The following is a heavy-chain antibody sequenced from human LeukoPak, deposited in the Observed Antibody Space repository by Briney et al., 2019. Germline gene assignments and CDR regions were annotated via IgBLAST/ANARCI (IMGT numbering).Heavy chain of an antibody. J-gene: IGHJ3*02. V-gene: IGHV1-24*01. D-gene: IGHD1-1*01. Sequence: ASEKVSCKVSGYTLTELSMHWVRQAPGKGLEWMGGCDPEDGETIYAQKFQGRVTMTEDTSTDTAYMELSSLRSEDTAVYYCATVKTAYNWNSGAFDIWGQGTMVTVSS. CDR1: GYTLTELS. CDR3: ATVKTAYNWNSGAFDI. CDR2: CDPEDGET.